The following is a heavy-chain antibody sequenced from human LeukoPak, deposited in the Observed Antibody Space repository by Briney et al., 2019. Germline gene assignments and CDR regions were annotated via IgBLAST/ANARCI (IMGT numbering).Heavy chain of an antibody. J-gene: IGHJ4*02. Sequence: GGSLRLSCAASGFTFSSYAMSWVRQAPGKGLEWVSGISASGGSTYYADSVKGRFTISRDNSKNTLYLQMNSLRAEDTAVYYCAKDTARFLEWLLERGFDYWGQGTLVTVSS. CDR3: AKDTARFLEWLLERGFDY. CDR2: ISASGGST. CDR1: GFTFSSYA. V-gene: IGHV3-23*01. D-gene: IGHD3-3*01.